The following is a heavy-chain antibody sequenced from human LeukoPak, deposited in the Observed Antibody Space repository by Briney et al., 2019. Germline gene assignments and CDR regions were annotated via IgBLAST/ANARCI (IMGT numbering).Heavy chain of an antibody. CDR2: IIPIFGTA. J-gene: IGHJ4*02. Sequence: ASVKVSCKASGGTFSSYVISWVRQAPGQGLEWMGGIIPIFGTANYAQKFQGRVTITADESTSTAYMELSSLRSEDTAVYYCARGGYYYDSSGYLAFPFDYWGQGTLVTVSS. D-gene: IGHD3-22*01. CDR1: GGTFSSYV. V-gene: IGHV1-69*13. CDR3: ARGGYYYDSSGYLAFPFDY.